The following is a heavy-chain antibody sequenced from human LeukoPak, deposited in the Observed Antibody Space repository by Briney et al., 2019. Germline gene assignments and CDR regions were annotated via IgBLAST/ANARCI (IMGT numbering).Heavy chain of an antibody. V-gene: IGHV4-39*01. CDR1: GGSISSSSYY. CDR3: ARHGSCSSTSCPTHIDY. D-gene: IGHD2-2*01. Sequence: SETLSLTCTVSGGSISSSSYYWGWIRQPPGKGLEWIGSIYYSGSTYYNPSLKSRVTISVDTSKNQFSLKLGSVTAADTAVYYCARHGSCSSTSCPTHIDYWGQGTLVTVSS. J-gene: IGHJ4*02. CDR2: IYYSGST.